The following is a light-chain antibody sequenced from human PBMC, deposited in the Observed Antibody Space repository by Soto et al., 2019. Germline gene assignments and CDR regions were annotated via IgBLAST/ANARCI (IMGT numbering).Light chain of an antibody. CDR1: QDISNY. J-gene: IGKJ4*01. Sequence: NQMTQSPSSLSASVGDRVTITCQASQDISNYLSWYQQKPGKAPKSLIYDASTLEAGVPSRFRGSGSGTDFTFTISNLQPEDIATYYCQQYDNLPLTFGGGTKVEIK. CDR2: DAS. V-gene: IGKV1-33*01. CDR3: QQYDNLPLT.